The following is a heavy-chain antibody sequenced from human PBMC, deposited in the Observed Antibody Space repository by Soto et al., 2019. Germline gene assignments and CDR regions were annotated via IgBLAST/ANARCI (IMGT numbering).Heavy chain of an antibody. V-gene: IGHV3-33*01. D-gene: IGHD3-9*01. CDR1: GFTFSSYG. CDR2: IWYDGSNK. J-gene: IGHJ6*02. CDR3: ARGITISTEPYGMDV. Sequence: PGGSLRLSCAASGFTFSSYGMHWVRQAPGKGLEWVAVIWYDGSNKYYADSVKGRFTISRDNSKNTLYLQMNSLRAEDTAVYYCARGITISTEPYGMDVWGQGTTVTAP.